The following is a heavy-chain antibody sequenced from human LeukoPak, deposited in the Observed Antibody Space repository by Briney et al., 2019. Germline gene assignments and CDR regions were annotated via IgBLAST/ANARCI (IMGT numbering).Heavy chain of an antibody. CDR2: ISGGGGST. CDR3: AKDWGTAVTSNDAFDI. D-gene: IGHD4-11*01. J-gene: IGHJ3*02. Sequence: PGGSLRLSCAASGFTFSSYAMSWVRQAPGKGLEWVSAISGGGGSTYYADSVKGRFTISRDNSKNTLYLQMNSLRAEDTAVYYCAKDWGTAVTSNDAFDIWGQGTMVTVSS. V-gene: IGHV3-23*01. CDR1: GFTFSSYA.